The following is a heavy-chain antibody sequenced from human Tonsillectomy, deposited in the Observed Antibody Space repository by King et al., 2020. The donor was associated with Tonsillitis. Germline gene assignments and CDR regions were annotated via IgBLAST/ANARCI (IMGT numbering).Heavy chain of an antibody. D-gene: IGHD3-10*01. Sequence: VQLVESGGGLVQPGGALRLFCASSGFSFSNYAMSLVRQAPGRGPEWGSAISGRGTTTHYSDSVKGRFTTSRDNSRNTLSLQMNSLRAEDTAVYYCAKGLRYFDYWGQGTLVTVSS. V-gene: IGHV3-23*04. J-gene: IGHJ4*02. CDR1: GFSFSNYA. CDR2: ISGRGTTT. CDR3: AKGLRYFDY.